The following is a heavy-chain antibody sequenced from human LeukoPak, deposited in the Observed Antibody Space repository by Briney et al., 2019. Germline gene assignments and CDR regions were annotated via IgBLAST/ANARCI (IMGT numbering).Heavy chain of an antibody. CDR2: IYPGDSDT. Sequence: GESLKISCKGSGYSFTSYWIGWVRQMPEKGLEWIGIIYPGDSDTRYSPSFQGQVTISADKSISTAYLQWSSLKASDTAIYYCASGDILTGYAFDIWGQGTMVTVSS. J-gene: IGHJ3*02. V-gene: IGHV5-51*01. CDR3: ASGDILTGYAFDI. D-gene: IGHD3-9*01. CDR1: GYSFTSYW.